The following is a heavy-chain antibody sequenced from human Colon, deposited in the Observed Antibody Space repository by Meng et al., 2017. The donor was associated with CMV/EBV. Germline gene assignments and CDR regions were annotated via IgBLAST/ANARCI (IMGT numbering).Heavy chain of an antibody. Sequence: ETLSLTCTVSGDSISRSSFYWGWIRQPPGKGLEWVSSISSSSSYIYYADSVKGRFTISRDNAKNSLYLQMNSLRAEDTAVYYCARDYSGNKRRHGKYYYYGMDVWGQGTTVTVSS. CDR1: GDSISRSS. CDR2: ISSSSSYI. J-gene: IGHJ6*02. D-gene: IGHD1-26*01. V-gene: IGHV3-21*01. CDR3: ARDYSGNKRRHGKYYYYGMDV.